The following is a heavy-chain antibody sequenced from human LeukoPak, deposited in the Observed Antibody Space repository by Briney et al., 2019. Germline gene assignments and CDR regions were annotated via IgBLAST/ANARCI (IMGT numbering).Heavy chain of an antibody. D-gene: IGHD2/OR15-2a*01. Sequence: PGGSLRLSCAASGFTFSRFWMSWVRQAPGKGLEWVANIKEDGSEKYYVDSVKGRFTISRDNAKNSVYLQMNSLRAEDTAVYYCTRDATYYLRYGYFDYWGQGTLVTVSS. CDR1: GFTFSRFW. CDR3: TRDATYYLRYGYFDY. CDR2: IKEDGSEK. V-gene: IGHV3-7*01. J-gene: IGHJ4*02.